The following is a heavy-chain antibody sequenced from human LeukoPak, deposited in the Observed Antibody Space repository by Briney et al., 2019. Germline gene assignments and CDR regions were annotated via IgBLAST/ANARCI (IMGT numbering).Heavy chain of an antibody. Sequence: SETLSLTCTVSGGSISSYYWSWIRQPPGKGLEWIGYIYYSGSTNYNPSLKSRVTISVDTSKNQFSLKLSSVTAADTAVYYCARVSWDIYYFDYWGQGTLVTVSS. CDR2: IYYSGST. D-gene: IGHD5-12*01. J-gene: IGHJ4*02. CDR3: ARVSWDIYYFDY. V-gene: IGHV4-59*01. CDR1: GGSISSYY.